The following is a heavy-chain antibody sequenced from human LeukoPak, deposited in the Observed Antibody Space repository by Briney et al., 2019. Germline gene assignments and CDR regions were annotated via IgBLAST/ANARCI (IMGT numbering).Heavy chain of an antibody. Sequence: GGSLRLSCAASGFTFSDYYMSWIRQAPGKGLECVSYISSSGSTIYYADSVKGRFTISRDNAKNSLYLQMSSLRAEDTAVYYCARAGISTSWDWFDPWGQGTLVTVSS. D-gene: IGHD6-13*01. J-gene: IGHJ5*02. V-gene: IGHV3-11*04. CDR2: ISSSGSTI. CDR3: ARAGISTSWDWFDP. CDR1: GFTFSDYY.